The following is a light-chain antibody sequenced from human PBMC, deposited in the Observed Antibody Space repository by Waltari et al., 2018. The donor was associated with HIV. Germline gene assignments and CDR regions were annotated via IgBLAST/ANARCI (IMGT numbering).Light chain of an antibody. CDR2: DAS. J-gene: IGKJ4*01. CDR1: QGVSSY. Sequence: QSPATLSLSPGERATLSCRASQGVSSYLAWYQQKPGQAPRLLIYDASNRATGIPARFSGSGPGTDFTLTISSLEPEDFAVYYCQQRSNWLTFGGGTKVEIK. CDR3: QQRSNWLT. V-gene: IGKV3D-11*01.